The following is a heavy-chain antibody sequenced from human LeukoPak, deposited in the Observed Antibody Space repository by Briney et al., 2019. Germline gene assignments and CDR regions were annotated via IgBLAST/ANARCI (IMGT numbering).Heavy chain of an antibody. V-gene: IGHV4-39*01. CDR2: IYYSGST. CDR3: ARHRADYYYYGMDV. D-gene: IGHD1-26*01. Sequence: SETLSLTCTVSGGSISSSSYYWGWIRQPPGKGLEWIGSIYYSGSTYYNPSLKSRVTISVDTSKNQFSLKLSSVTAAATAVYYCARHRADYYYYGMDVWGQGTTVTVSS. CDR1: GGSISSSSYY. J-gene: IGHJ6*02.